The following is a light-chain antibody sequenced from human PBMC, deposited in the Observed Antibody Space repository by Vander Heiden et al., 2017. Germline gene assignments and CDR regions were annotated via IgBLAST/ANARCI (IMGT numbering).Light chain of an antibody. Sequence: DIVMTHSPDSLAVSLGESASIHCMSIQSFLYRSNNKTYLAWYQQKPGQPPKLLISWASTRESGVPDRFSGSGSGTDFSLTISSLQAEDVAVYYCQQEYNTPFLFGQGTKLEIK. CDR3: QQEYNTPFL. CDR1: QSFLYRSNNKTY. CDR2: WAS. J-gene: IGKJ2*01. V-gene: IGKV4-1*01.